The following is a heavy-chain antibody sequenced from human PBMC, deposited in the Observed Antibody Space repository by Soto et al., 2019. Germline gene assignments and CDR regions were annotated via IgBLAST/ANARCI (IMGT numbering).Heavy chain of an antibody. Sequence: GGSLRLPCAASGVTFSSFAMHWVSQAPGKGLEWVAVISYDGSNKYYADSLKGRFTISRDNSKNTLYLQMNSLRAEDTAVYYCARVCLRSNTHCFDYWGQGTLVTVSS. CDR1: GVTFSSFA. J-gene: IGHJ4*02. V-gene: IGHV3-30-3*01. CDR3: ARVCLRSNTHCFDY. CDR2: ISYDGSNK. D-gene: IGHD2-2*01.